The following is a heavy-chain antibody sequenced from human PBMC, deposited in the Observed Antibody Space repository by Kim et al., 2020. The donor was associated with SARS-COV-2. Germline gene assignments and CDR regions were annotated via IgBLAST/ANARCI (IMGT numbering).Heavy chain of an antibody. V-gene: IGHV3-53*01. Sequence: GSTYYADSVKGRFTISRDNSKNTLYLQMNSLRAEDTAVYYCATSLQGQGYWGQGTLVTVSS. J-gene: IGHJ4*02. CDR3: ATSLQGQGY. CDR2: GST. D-gene: IGHD3-10*01.